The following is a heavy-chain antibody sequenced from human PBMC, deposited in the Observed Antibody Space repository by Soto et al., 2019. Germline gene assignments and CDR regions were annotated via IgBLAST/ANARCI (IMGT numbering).Heavy chain of an antibody. Sequence: QVQLVQSGAEVKKPASSVKVSCTACGGTFSSYAISWVRQAPGQGLEWMGGIIPIFGTANYAQKFQGRVTITADESTSTAYMELSSLRSEDTAVYYCARVRWGGYNEFYYFAYWGKGTLVTVSA. CDR1: GGTFSSYA. J-gene: IGHJ4*02. CDR3: ARVRWGGYNEFYYFAY. V-gene: IGHV1-69*01. CDR2: IIPIFGTA. D-gene: IGHD5-12*01.